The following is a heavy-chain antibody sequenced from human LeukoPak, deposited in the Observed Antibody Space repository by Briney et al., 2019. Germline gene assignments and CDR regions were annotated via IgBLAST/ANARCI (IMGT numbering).Heavy chain of an antibody. CDR3: ARVQEWSYYFDY. CDR2: TNPNSGGT. Sequence: ASVKVSCKASGYTFTGYYMHWVRQAPGQGLEWMGWTNPNSGGTNYAQKFQGRVTMTRDTSISTAYMELSRLRSDDTAVYYCARVQEWSYYFDYWGQGTLVTVSS. D-gene: IGHD3-3*01. J-gene: IGHJ4*02. CDR1: GYTFTGYY. V-gene: IGHV1-2*02.